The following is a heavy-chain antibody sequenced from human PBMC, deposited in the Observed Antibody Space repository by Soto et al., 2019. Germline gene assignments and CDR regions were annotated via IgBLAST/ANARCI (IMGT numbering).Heavy chain of an antibody. CDR2: INPNSGGT. V-gene: IGHV1-2*02. CDR1: GYTFTGYY. D-gene: IGHD3-22*01. Sequence: QVQLVQSGAEVKKPGASVKVSCKASGYTFTGYYMHWVRQAPGQGLEWMGWINPNSGGTNYAQKFQGRVTMTRDTSISTAYMELSRLRSDDTAVYYCARYYYDSSGTDAFDIWGQGTMVTVSS. CDR3: ARYYYDSSGTDAFDI. J-gene: IGHJ3*02.